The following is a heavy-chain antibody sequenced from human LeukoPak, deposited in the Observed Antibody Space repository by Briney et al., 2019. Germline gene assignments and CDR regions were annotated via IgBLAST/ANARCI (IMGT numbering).Heavy chain of an antibody. J-gene: IGHJ4*02. V-gene: IGHV3-53*01. CDR1: GFTVSSNY. CDR2: IYSGGST. CDR3: ARSYGTTAFDY. Sequence: PGGSLRLSCAASGFTVSSNYMSWVRQAPGKGPEWVSVIYSGGSTYYADSVKGRFTISRDNSKNTLYLQMNSLRAEDTAVYYCARSYGTTAFDYWGQGTLVTVSS. D-gene: IGHD2-2*01.